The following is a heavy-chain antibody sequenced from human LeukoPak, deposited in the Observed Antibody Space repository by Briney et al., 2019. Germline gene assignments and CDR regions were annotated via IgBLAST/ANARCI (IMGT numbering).Heavy chain of an antibody. J-gene: IGHJ4*02. CDR2: ISAYNGNT. D-gene: IGHD6-19*01. V-gene: IGHV1-18*01. CDR3: ARDPTIAVAGPGY. Sequence: ASVKVSCKASGYTFTTYGISWVRQAPGQGLEWMGWISAYNGNTNYAQKFQGRVTMTTDTSTSTDYMELRSLRSDDTAVYYCARDPTIAVAGPGYWGQGTLVTVSS. CDR1: GYTFTTYG.